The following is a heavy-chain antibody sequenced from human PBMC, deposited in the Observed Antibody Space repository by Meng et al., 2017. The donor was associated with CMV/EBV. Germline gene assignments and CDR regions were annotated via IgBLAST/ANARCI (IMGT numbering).Heavy chain of an antibody. Sequence: KESCPTAGQATQAVSLTSTFAGFSLSISVVGVVWIRQPPGKALEWLALISYDDDKRYSPALKSRLTITKDTYKNQVVLTMTNMDPVDTAAYYCALGGLRGFDYWGQGTLVTVSS. CDR2: ISYDDDK. D-gene: IGHD4-17*01. CDR3: ALGGLRGFDY. J-gene: IGHJ4*02. V-gene: IGHV2-5*02. CDR1: GFSLSISVVG.